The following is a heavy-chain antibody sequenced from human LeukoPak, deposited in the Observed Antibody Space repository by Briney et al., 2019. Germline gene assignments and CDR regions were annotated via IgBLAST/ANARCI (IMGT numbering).Heavy chain of an antibody. D-gene: IGHD3-10*01. CDR2: IIPIFGTV. V-gene: IGHV1-69*13. J-gene: IGHJ5*02. CDR3: ASSITMVRGVILNWFDP. CDR1: GGTFSRYA. Sequence: SVKNSCKASGGTFSRYAISWVRQAPGQGLEWMGGIIPIFGTVNYAQKFQGRVTITADESTSTAYMELSSLRSEDTAVYYCASSITMVRGVILNWFDPWGQGTLVTVSS.